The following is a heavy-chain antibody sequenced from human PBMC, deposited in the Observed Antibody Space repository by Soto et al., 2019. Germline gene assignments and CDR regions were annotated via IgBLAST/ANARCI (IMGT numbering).Heavy chain of an antibody. Sequence: PGGSLRLSCAASGVTFDSYSMNWIRQAPGKGLEWVSSISGGSDYIYYADSVGGRFTISRDNSQKSLYLQMNSLRDEDTAIYYCVRDGNKFGNWFDPWGQGTLVTVSS. D-gene: IGHD2-15*01. CDR1: GVTFDSYS. CDR2: ISGGSDYI. CDR3: VRDGNKFGNWFDP. J-gene: IGHJ5*02. V-gene: IGHV3-21*01.